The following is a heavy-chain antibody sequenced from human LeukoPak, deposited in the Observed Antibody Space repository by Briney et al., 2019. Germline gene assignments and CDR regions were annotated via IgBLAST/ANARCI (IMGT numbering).Heavy chain of an antibody. CDR1: GGSISSSSYY. Sequence: PSETLSLTCTVSGGSISSSSYYWGWIRQPPGKGLEWIGEINHSGSTNYNASLKSRVTISVDTSKNQFSLKLSSVTAADTAVYYCARGGNRSPYYDFWSGYRPGNWFDPWGQGTLVTVSS. CDR3: ARGGNRSPYYDFWSGYRPGNWFDP. D-gene: IGHD3-3*01. CDR2: INHSGST. V-gene: IGHV4-39*07. J-gene: IGHJ5*02.